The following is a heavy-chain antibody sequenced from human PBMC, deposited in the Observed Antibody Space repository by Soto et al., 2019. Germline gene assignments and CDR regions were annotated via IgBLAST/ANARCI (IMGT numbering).Heavy chain of an antibody. J-gene: IGHJ6*02. Sequence: EVQLVESGGVVVQPGGSLRLSCAASGFTFDDYTMHWVRQAPGKGLEWVSLISWDGGSTYYADSVKGRFTISRDNSKNSLYLQMNSLRTEDTALYYCAKDARPGYYYSGMDVWGQGTTVTVSS. D-gene: IGHD6-6*01. CDR2: ISWDGGST. CDR3: AKDARPGYYYSGMDV. V-gene: IGHV3-43*01. CDR1: GFTFDDYT.